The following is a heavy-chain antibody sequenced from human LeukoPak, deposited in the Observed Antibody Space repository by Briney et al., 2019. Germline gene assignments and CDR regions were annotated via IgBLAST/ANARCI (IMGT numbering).Heavy chain of an antibody. Sequence: PSETLSLTSAVYGGSFSGYYWSWIRQPPGKGLEWIGEINHSGSTNYNPSLKSRVTISVDTSKNQFSLKLSSVTAADTAVYYCARYYGSGSFNWFDPWGQGTLVTVSS. CDR3: ARYYGSGSFNWFDP. CDR1: GGSFSGYY. CDR2: INHSGST. D-gene: IGHD3-10*01. V-gene: IGHV4-34*01. J-gene: IGHJ5*02.